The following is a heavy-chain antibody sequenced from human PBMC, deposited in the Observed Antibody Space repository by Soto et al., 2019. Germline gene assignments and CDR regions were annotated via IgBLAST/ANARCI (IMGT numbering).Heavy chain of an antibody. D-gene: IGHD2-2*01. V-gene: IGHV1-18*01. CDR1: GYTFTIYG. CDR2: IGAYSGNT. CDR3: ARHAGSSCSITSCDSSLGHIWFDP. Sequence: QVQLVQSGAEVKKPGASVKVSCKASGYTFTIYGISWVRQAPGQGLEWMGWIGAYSGNTNFAQKFRGRLSMTTDTSTGTVYMELGPLTSVDTAVYYCARHAGSSCSITSCDSSLGHIWFDPWGQGTLVTVSS. J-gene: IGHJ5*02.